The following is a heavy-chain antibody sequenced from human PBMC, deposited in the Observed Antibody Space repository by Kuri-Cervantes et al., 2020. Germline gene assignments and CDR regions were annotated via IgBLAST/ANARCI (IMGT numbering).Heavy chain of an antibody. V-gene: IGHV3-69-1*01. CDR2: ISSINII. J-gene: IGHJ5*02. D-gene: IGHD6-13*01. CDR3: ARDLGSIAAAVSGGGFDP. Sequence: GGSLRLSCAVSGFNFNDYAMNWVRQAPGKGLEWISYISSINIIYYAESVKGRFTVSRDNAKNLLYLQMNSLRAEDTAVYYCARDLGSIAAAVSGGGFDPWGQGTLVTVSS. CDR1: GFNFNDYA.